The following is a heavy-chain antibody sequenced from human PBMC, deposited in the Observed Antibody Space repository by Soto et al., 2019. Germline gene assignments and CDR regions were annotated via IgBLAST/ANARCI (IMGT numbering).Heavy chain of an antibody. CDR2: IHYTGST. Sequence: QVQLQESGPGLVKPSQTLSLTCSVSGDSISSSGFYWSWIRQHPGKALEWIVYIHYTGSTSYNPSLKSRLAISLDAAKNQFYLSLSSVTSADTAVYYCARDHRSLGDYYGIDVWGQGTTVTVSS. D-gene: IGHD3-10*01. V-gene: IGHV4-31*03. CDR1: GDSISSSGFY. J-gene: IGHJ6*02. CDR3: ARDHRSLGDYYGIDV.